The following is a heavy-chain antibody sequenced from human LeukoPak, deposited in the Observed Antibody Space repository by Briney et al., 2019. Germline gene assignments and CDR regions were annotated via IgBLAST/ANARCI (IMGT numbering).Heavy chain of an antibody. D-gene: IGHD3-16*02. CDR1: GFTFTSFA. CDR3: ARDVTPYYYMDV. Sequence: GGSLRLSCAASGFTFTSFAFHWVRQAPDKGLEWVAVITYDGNIKYNSDSVKGRFTISRDNSENTVFLHMNSLRAEDTAVYYCARDVTPYYYMDVWGKGTTVTISS. CDR2: ITYDGNIK. V-gene: IGHV3-30*04. J-gene: IGHJ6*03.